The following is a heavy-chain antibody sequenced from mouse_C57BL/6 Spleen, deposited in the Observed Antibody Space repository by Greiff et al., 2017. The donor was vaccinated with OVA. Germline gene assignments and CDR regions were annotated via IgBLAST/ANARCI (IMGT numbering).Heavy chain of an antibody. J-gene: IGHJ3*01. CDR1: GFTFSSYG. V-gene: IGHV5-6*02. CDR2: ISSGGSYT. CDR3: ASSREYYGNYEAY. D-gene: IGHD2-1*01. Sequence: DVMLVESGGDLVKPGGSLKLSCAASGFTFSSYGMSWVRQTPDKRLEWVATISSGGSYTYYPDSVKGRFTISRDNAKNTLYLQMSSLKSEDTAMYYCASSREYYGNYEAYWGQGTLVTVSA.